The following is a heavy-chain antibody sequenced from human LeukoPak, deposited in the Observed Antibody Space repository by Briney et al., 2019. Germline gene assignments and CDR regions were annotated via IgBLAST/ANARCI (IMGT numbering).Heavy chain of an antibody. Sequence: GGSLRLSCTASGLAFSSYGMHWARQAPGKGLEWVAFMQYDGSQIYYADSVKGRFTISRDNSKNALYLQMNSLRPEDAAVYYCAGDAAAFYFDYCGQGTLVSVSS. D-gene: IGHD5-18*01. J-gene: IGHJ4*02. V-gene: IGHV3-30*02. CDR1: GLAFSSYG. CDR3: AGDAAAFYFDY. CDR2: MQYDGSQI.